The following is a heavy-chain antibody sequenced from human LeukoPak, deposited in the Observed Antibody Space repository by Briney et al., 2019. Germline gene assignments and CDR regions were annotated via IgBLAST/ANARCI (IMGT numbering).Heavy chain of an antibody. V-gene: IGHV7-4-1*02. CDR1: GYTFTSYA. Sequence: ASVKVSCKASGYTFTSYAMNWVRQAPGQGLEWMGWINTNTGNPTYAQGSTGRFVFSLDTSVSTAYLQISSLKAEDTAVYYCARRAGAGYCSGGSCYSVVFDYWGQGTLVTVSS. CDR2: INTNTGNP. D-gene: IGHD2-15*01. CDR3: ARRAGAGYCSGGSCYSVVFDY. J-gene: IGHJ4*02.